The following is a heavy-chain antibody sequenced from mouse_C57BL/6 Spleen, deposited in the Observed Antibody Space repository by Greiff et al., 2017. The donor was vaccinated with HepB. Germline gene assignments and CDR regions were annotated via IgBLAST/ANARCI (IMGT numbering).Heavy chain of an antibody. CDR3: ASVSDSSGYFDY. CDR2: INPSTGGT. CDR1: GYSFTGYY. V-gene: IGHV1-42*01. Sequence: VQLQQSGPELVKPGASVKISCKASGYSFTGYYMNWVKQSPEKSLEWIGEINPSTGGTTYNQKFKAKATLTVDKSSSTAYMQLKSLTSEDSAVYYCASVSDSSGYFDYWGQGTTLTVSS. D-gene: IGHD3-2*02. J-gene: IGHJ2*01.